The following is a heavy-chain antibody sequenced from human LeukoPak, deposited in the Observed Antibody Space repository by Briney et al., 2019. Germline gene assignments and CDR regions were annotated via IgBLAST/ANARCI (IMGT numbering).Heavy chain of an antibody. CDR1: GYSISSGYY. CDR3: ARTGGYSYGYGLLDTDY. CDR2: IYYSGNT. J-gene: IGHJ4*02. D-gene: IGHD5-18*01. V-gene: IGHV4-38-2*02. Sequence: SETLSLTCTVSGYSISSGYYWGWIRQPPGKGLEWIGGIYYSGNTYYNPSLKSRVTISVDTSKNQFSLKLSSVTAADTAVYYCARTGGYSYGYGLLDTDYWGQGTLVTVSS.